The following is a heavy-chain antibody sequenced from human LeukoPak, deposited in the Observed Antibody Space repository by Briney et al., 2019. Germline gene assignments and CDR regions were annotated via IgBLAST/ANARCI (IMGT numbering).Heavy chain of an antibody. V-gene: IGHV3-11*06. CDR3: ARTARLLDY. J-gene: IGHJ4*02. CDR2: ISGQSTDT. D-gene: IGHD5-12*01. Sequence: PGGSLRLSCAASGFTFSDYYMNWIRQAPGKGLEWVSYISGQSTDTNYADSVKGRFTISRDNAKNSLYLQMDSLRAEDTAVYYCARTARLLDYWGQGTLVTVSS. CDR1: GFTFSDYY.